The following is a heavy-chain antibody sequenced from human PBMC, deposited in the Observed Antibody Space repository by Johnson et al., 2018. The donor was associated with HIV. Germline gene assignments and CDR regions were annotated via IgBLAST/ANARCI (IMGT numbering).Heavy chain of an antibody. CDR1: GFTFSSYA. Sequence: MLLVESGGGVVQPGGSLRLSCAASGFTFSSYAMSWVRQAPGKGLEWVSAISGSGGSTYYADSVKGRFTISRDNPNKTLYLQMNSRRPEDSAVYYCAKAKWGAAFDLWGQGTLVIVSS. J-gene: IGHJ3*01. V-gene: IGHV3-23*04. CDR2: ISGSGGST. CDR3: AKAKWGAAFDL. D-gene: IGHD1-26*01.